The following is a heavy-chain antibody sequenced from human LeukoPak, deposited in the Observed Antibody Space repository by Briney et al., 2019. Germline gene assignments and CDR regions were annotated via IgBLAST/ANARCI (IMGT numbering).Heavy chain of an antibody. CDR3: AREMEGEYGSGTFYDL. Sequence: PGGSLRLSCAASEFVLNDYYMSWVRQAPGKGLEWVSYISDSGTTIYYADSVKGRFTISRDNAKNSLYLQMNSLRAEDTAVYYSAREMEGEYGSGTFYDLWGQGNMVTVSS. CDR2: ISDSGTTI. CDR1: EFVLNDYY. V-gene: IGHV3-11*01. D-gene: IGHD3-10*01. J-gene: IGHJ5*02.